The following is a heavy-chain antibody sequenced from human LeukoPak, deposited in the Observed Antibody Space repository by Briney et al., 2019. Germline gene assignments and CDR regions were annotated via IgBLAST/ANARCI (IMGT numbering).Heavy chain of an antibody. Sequence: TYYADSVKGRFTISRDNSQNTLYLQMNTLRAAATAVYYSAKDASSWNYYYHMDVWGKGTTVTVSS. V-gene: IGHV3-23*01. D-gene: IGHD6-13*01. J-gene: IGHJ6*03. CDR2: T. CDR3: AKDASSWNYYYHMDV.